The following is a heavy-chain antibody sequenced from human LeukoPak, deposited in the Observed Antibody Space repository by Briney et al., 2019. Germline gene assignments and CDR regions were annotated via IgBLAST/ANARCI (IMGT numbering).Heavy chain of an antibody. V-gene: IGHV4-59*01. CDR3: VRVTGYMIEDYFDY. J-gene: IGHJ4*02. CDR1: GASISSYY. Sequence: SETLSLTCTVSGASISSYYWSWIRQPPGKGLEWIGYIYYSGSTNYNPSLKSRATISVDTSKNQFSLKLSSVTAADTAVYYCVRVTGYMIEDYFDYWGQGTLVTVSS. CDR2: IYYSGST. D-gene: IGHD3-22*01.